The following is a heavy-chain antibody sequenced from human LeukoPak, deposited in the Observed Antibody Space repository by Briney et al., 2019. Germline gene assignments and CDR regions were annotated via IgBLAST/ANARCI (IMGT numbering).Heavy chain of an antibody. J-gene: IGHJ5*02. CDR3: ARVRRNSGNKYFDP. CDR1: GGSISSGNYY. V-gene: IGHV4-61*02. D-gene: IGHD5-12*01. CDR2: IYVSGGT. Sequence: PSQTLSLTCTVSGGSISSGNYYWSWIRQPAGVGLEWIGRIYVSGGTDYNPSLKSRLTISIDTSKNQFYLRLSSVTAADTAVYYCARVRRNSGNKYFDPWGQGTRVTVSS.